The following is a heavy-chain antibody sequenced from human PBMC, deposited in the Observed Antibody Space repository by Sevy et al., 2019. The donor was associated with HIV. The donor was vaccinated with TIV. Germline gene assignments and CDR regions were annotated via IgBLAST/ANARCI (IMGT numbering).Heavy chain of an antibody. D-gene: IGHD6-13*01. CDR2: ISAYNGNT. J-gene: IGHJ2*01. CDR1: GYTFTSYG. Sequence: ASVKVSCKASGYTFTSYGISWVRQAPGQGLEWMGWISAYNGNTNYAQKLQGRVTMTTDTSTSTAYMELRSLRSDDTAVYYCARDSQQLDHGWYFDLWGRGTLVTVSS. V-gene: IGHV1-18*01. CDR3: ARDSQQLDHGWYFDL.